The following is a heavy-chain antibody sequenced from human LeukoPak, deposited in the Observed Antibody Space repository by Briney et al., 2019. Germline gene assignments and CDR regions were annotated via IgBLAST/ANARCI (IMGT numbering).Heavy chain of an antibody. CDR1: GGSISSSSYY. CDR3: ARDWGELLGGYFDY. Sequence: PSETLSLTCTVSGGSISSSSYYWGWIRQPPGKGREWVSSISSSSYIYYADSVKGRFTISRDNAKNSLYLQMNSLRAEDTAVYYCARDWGELLGGYFDYWGQGTLVTVSS. CDR2: ISSSSYI. V-gene: IGHV3-69-1*01. J-gene: IGHJ4*02. D-gene: IGHD1-26*01.